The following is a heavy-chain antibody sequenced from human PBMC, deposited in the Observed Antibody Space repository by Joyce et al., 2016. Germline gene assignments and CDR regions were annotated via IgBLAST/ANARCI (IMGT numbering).Heavy chain of an antibody. CDR2: LSSSRSYI. V-gene: IGHV3-21*01. D-gene: IGHD2-8*01. CDR1: GFTFRSYS. Sequence: EVQLVESGGGLVKPGGSLRLSCAASGFTFRSYSMSWVRQAPGKGLEWVSSLSSSRSYIKYTDSVKGRFTISRDNAKNSLYLQMNSLRVEDTAVYYCARSSYTNGIFDYWGQGTLVTVSS. CDR3: ARSSYTNGIFDY. J-gene: IGHJ4*02.